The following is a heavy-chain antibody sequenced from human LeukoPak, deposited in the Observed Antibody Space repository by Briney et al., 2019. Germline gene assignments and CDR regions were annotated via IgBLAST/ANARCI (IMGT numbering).Heavy chain of an antibody. CDR2: IYHSGST. D-gene: IGHD6-13*01. J-gene: IGHJ3*02. CDR3: ARIRKKSIAAAGGLDI. CDR1: GGSISSSNW. Sequence: PSETLPLTRAVSGGSISSSNWWSWVRPPPGKGLEWIGEIYHSGSTNYNPSLKTRVTISVDKSKNQFSLKLSSVTAADTAVYYCARIRKKSIAAAGGLDIWGQGTMVIVSS. V-gene: IGHV4-4*02.